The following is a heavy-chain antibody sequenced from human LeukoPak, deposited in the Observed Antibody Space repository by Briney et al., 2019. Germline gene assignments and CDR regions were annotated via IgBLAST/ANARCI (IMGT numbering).Heavy chain of an antibody. CDR3: AKDTLGGLWFGEFGYYYYYMDV. Sequence: GGSLRLSCAASRFTFSSYAMSWVRQAPGKGLEWVSAISGSGGSTYYADSVKGRFTISRDNSKNTLYLQMNSLRAEDTAVYYCAKDTLGGLWFGEFGYYYYYMDVWGKGTTVTVSS. D-gene: IGHD3-10*01. J-gene: IGHJ6*03. CDR2: ISGSGGST. V-gene: IGHV3-23*01. CDR1: RFTFSSYA.